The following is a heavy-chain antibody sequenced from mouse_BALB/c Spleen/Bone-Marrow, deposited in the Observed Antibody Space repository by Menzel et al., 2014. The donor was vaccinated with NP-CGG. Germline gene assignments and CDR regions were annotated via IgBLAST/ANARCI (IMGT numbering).Heavy chain of an antibody. CDR1: GFSLNNYG. CDR2: IWSDGST. V-gene: IGHV2-2*02. D-gene: IGHD1-1*02. J-gene: IGHJ4*01. Sequence: QVQLQQSGPGLVQPSQNLSITCTVSGFSLNNYGVHWVRQSPGKGLEWLGVIWSDGSTDYNAAFISRLSISKDNSKSQVFFKINSLQANDTAIYYCVRKGSFGNYAMDYWGQGTSVTVSS. CDR3: VRKGSFGNYAMDY.